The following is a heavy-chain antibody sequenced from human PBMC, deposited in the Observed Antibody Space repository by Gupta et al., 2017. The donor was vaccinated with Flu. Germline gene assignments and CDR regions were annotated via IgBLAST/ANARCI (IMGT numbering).Heavy chain of an antibody. V-gene: IGHV3-7*01. Sequence: EVQLLASGGGLVQPGGSLRLSCAASGFTFSTSWMTWVRQAPGGGLEWVANIKEDGTEKNEVISVKGRFTISRENAKNSLYLHMNRLRAEDTAVYYWSRYREYDTFDIWGQGTMVTVSS. D-gene: IGHD2/OR15-2a*01. CDR1: GFTFSTSW. CDR3: SRYREYDTFDI. CDR2: IKEDGTEK. J-gene: IGHJ3*02.